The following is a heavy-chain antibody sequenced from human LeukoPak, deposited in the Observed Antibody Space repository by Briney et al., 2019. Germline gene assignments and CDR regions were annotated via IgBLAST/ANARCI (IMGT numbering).Heavy chain of an antibody. Sequence: GASVKVSCKASGGTFSSCAISWVRQAPGQGLEWMGRIIPILGIANYAQKFQGRVTITADKSTSTAYMELSSLRSEDTAVYYCARGRQLSIVVASFDYWGQGTLVTVSS. CDR2: IIPILGIA. V-gene: IGHV1-69*04. D-gene: IGHD3-22*01. J-gene: IGHJ4*02. CDR3: ARGRQLSIVVASFDY. CDR1: GGTFSSCA.